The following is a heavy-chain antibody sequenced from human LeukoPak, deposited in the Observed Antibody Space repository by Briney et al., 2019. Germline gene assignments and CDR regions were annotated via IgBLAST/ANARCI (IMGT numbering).Heavy chain of an antibody. CDR1: GYTFTSHY. D-gene: IGHD2-2*01. CDR2: INPSGGST. J-gene: IGHJ4*02. Sequence: ASVKVSCKASGYTFTSHYIHWVRRAPGQGLEWMGIINPSGGSTNYAQKFQGRVTVTRDTSTSTVYMELSSLRSEDTAVYYCAREGPYCSSTSCYGGFDYWGQGTLVTVSS. CDR3: AREGPYCSSTSCYGGFDY. V-gene: IGHV1-46*01.